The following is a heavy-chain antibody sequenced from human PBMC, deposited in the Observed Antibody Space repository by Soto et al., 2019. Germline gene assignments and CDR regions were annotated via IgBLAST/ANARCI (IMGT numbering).Heavy chain of an antibody. CDR1: GGSVSSGSYY. V-gene: IGHV4-61*01. D-gene: IGHD3-22*01. Sequence: QVQLQESGPGLVKPSETLSLTCTVSGGSVSSGSYYWSWIRQPPGKGLEWIGYIYYSGSTNYNPSLKIRVTISVDTSTNQFSLKLSSVTAADTAVYYCARSDYYDSSGYTDWGQGTLVTVSS. CDR3: ARSDYYDSSGYTD. J-gene: IGHJ4*02. CDR2: IYYSGST.